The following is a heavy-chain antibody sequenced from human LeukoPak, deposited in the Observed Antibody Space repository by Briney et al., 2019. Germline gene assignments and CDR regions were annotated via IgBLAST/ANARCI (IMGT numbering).Heavy chain of an antibody. J-gene: IGHJ4*02. Sequence: SSETLSLTCTVSGGSISSGGYYWSWIRQPPGKGLEWIGYIYYSGSTNYNPSLKSRVTISVDTSKNQFSLKLSSVTAADTAVYYCARVSYDFWSGQGGYYFDYWGQGTLVTVSS. V-gene: IGHV4-61*08. D-gene: IGHD3-3*01. CDR2: IYYSGST. CDR1: GGSISSGGYY. CDR3: ARVSYDFWSGQGGYYFDY.